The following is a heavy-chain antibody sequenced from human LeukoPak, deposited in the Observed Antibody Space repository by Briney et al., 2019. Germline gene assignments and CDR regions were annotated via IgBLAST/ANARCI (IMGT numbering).Heavy chain of an antibody. Sequence: GGSLRLSCAVSGFTFSSYSMNWVRQAPGKGLEGLSYISSSTRTIYYADSVKGRFTISRDNAKNSLYLQMNSLRAEDTAVYYCARDVYGDYGSDYWGQGTLVTVSS. CDR2: ISSSTRTI. V-gene: IGHV3-48*01. J-gene: IGHJ4*02. D-gene: IGHD4-17*01. CDR3: ARDVYGDYGSDY. CDR1: GFTFSSYS.